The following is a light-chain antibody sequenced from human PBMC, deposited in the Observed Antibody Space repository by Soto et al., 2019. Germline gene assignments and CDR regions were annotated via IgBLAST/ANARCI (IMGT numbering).Light chain of an antibody. CDR2: EST. CDR1: SSDVGGYDY. Sequence: QSALTQPPSVSGSPGQSVTISCTGTSSDVGGYDYVSWYQQNPGKTPKLIIYESTNRPSGVSHRFSGSKSGNTASLTISGLRAEDEADYYCSSSSSSSTLVVFGGGTKLTVL. J-gene: IGLJ2*01. V-gene: IGLV2-14*01. CDR3: SSSSSSSTLVV.